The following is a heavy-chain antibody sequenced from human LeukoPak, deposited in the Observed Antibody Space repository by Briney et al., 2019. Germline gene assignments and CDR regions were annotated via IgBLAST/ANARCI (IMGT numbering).Heavy chain of an antibody. V-gene: IGHV3-23*01. Sequence: GGSLRLSCAASGFTFSNYAMSWVRQAPGKGLEWVSGISLDGATTYYAGSVEGRFTISRDNSKNTLYLQMNSLRADDTAVYYCVKDHGWLLYSWGQGTLVTVSS. CDR1: GFTFSNYA. D-gene: IGHD3-9*01. CDR3: VKDHGWLLYS. CDR2: ISLDGATT. J-gene: IGHJ4*02.